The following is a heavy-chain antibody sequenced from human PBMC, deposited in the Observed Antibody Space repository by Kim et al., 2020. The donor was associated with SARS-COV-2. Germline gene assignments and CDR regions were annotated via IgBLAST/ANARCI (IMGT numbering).Heavy chain of an antibody. Sequence: GGSLRLSCAASGFTFSSYSMNWVRQAPGKGLEWVSYISSSSSTIYYTDSVKGRFTISRDNAKNSLYLQMNSLRAEDTAVYYCASQEDRYCSSTSCYEYYYYGMDVWGQGTTVTVSS. CDR2: ISSSSSTI. V-gene: IGHV3-48*04. J-gene: IGHJ6*02. CDR1: GFTFSSYS. D-gene: IGHD2-2*01. CDR3: ASQEDRYCSSTSCYEYYYYGMDV.